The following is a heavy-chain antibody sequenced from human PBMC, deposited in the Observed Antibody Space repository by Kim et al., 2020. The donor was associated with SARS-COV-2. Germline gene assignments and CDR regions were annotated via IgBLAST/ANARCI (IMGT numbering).Heavy chain of an antibody. V-gene: IGHV1-18*01. CDR2: ISAYNGNT. CDR1: GYTFTSYG. CDR3: AREVYNNPDSSGYSTSDY. J-gene: IGHJ4*02. D-gene: IGHD3-22*01. Sequence: ASVKVSCKASGYTFTSYGISWVRQAPGQGLEWMGWISAYNGNTNYAQKLQGRVTMTTDTSTSTAYMELRSLRSDDTAVYYCAREVYNNPDSSGYSTSDYWGQGTLVTVSS.